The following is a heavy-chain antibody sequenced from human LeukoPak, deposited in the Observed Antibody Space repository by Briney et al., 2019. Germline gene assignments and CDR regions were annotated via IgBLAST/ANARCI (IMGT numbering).Heavy chain of an antibody. CDR2: IYSGGST. V-gene: IGHV3-66*01. J-gene: IGHJ4*02. CDR1: GFTVSSNY. D-gene: IGHD3-22*01. Sequence: AGGSLRLSCAASGFTVSSNYMSWVRQAPGKGLEWVSVIYSGGSTYYADSVKGRFTISRDNSKNTLYLQMNSLRAEDTAVYYCARASYDSGILDYWGQGTLVTVSS. CDR3: ARASYDSGILDY.